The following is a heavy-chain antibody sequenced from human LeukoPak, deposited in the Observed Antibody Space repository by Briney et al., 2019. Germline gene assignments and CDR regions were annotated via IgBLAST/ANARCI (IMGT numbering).Heavy chain of an antibody. Sequence: PGGSLRLSCAASGFTFSSYSMNWVRQAPGKGLEWVSSISSSSSYIYYADSVKGRFTISRDNAKNSLYLQLNSLRAEDTAVYYCARMWYSSSPPFGYWGQGTLVTVSS. CDR2: ISSSSSYI. CDR3: ARMWYSSSPPFGY. D-gene: IGHD6-6*01. V-gene: IGHV3-21*01. J-gene: IGHJ4*02. CDR1: GFTFSSYS.